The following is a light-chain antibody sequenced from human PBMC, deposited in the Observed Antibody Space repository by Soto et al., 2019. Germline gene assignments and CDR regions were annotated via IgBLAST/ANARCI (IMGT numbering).Light chain of an antibody. J-gene: IGKJ1*01. CDR2: GAS. CDR1: QSVSSSY. V-gene: IGKV3-20*01. Sequence: EIVLTQSPGTLSLSPGERATLSCRASQSVSSSYLAWYQQKPGQAPRLLIYGASSWATGIPDRFSGGGSGADLTLTISTLGPEDFAVYYYPEYGSSPGAFGQGTKVEIK. CDR3: PEYGSSPGA.